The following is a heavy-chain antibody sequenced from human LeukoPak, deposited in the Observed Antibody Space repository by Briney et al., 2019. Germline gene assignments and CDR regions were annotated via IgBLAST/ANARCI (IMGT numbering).Heavy chain of an antibody. CDR3: AKDPWGSRGYFDY. J-gene: IGHJ4*02. D-gene: IGHD7-27*01. V-gene: IGHV3-23*01. CDR1: GFTFSRNA. CDR2: ISGSGSDT. Sequence: PGGSLRLSCAASGFTFSRNAMIWVRQAAGKGLEWVSAISGSGSDTYYADSVKGRFTIFRDNSKNTVYLRMNSLRAEDTAVYYCAKDPWGSRGYFDYWGQGTLVTVSS.